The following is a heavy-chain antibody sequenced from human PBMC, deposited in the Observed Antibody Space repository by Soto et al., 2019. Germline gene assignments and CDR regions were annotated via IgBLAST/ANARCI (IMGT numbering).Heavy chain of an antibody. D-gene: IGHD5-18*01. CDR1: GYTFTSYG. CDR3: ARVVGGYSYGVFDY. V-gene: IGHV1-18*01. CDR2: ISAYNGNT. Sequence: GASVKVSCKASGYTFTSYGISWVRQAPGQGLEWMGWISAYNGNTNYAQKLQGRVTMTTDTSTSTAYMELRSLRSDDTAVYYCARVVGGYSYGVFDYWGQGTLVTVSS. J-gene: IGHJ4*02.